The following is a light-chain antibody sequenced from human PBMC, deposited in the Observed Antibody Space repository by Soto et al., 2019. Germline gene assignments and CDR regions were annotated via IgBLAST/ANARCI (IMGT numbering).Light chain of an antibody. Sequence: QSVLTQPPSVSGAPGQRVTISCTGSSSNIGAGYAVHWYQQLPGTAPKLLIYGNSNRPSGVPDRFSGSKSGTSASLAITGLQAEDEADYYCQSYDSSVSKVVFGGGTKQTVL. CDR2: GNS. V-gene: IGLV1-40*01. CDR1: SSNIGAGYA. CDR3: QSYDSSVSKVV. J-gene: IGLJ2*01.